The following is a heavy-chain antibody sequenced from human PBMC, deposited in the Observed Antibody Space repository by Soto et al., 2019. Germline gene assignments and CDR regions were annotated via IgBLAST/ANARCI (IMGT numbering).Heavy chain of an antibody. CDR3: AKEGGWGLFYDFWSGPDAIDI. Sequence: QPGGSLRLSCAASGFTFSSYAMSWVRQAPGKGLEWVSAISGSGGSTYYADSVKGRFTISRDNSKNTLYLQMNSLRAEDTAVYYCAKEGGWGLFYDFWSGPDAIDIWGQGTMVTVSS. CDR2: ISGSGGST. D-gene: IGHD3-3*01. J-gene: IGHJ3*02. CDR1: GFTFSSYA. V-gene: IGHV3-23*01.